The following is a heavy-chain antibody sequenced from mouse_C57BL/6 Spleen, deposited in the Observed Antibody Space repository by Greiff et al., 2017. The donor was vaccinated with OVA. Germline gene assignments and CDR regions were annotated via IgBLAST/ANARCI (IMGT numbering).Heavy chain of an antibody. CDR1: GYTFTSYW. CDR3: ARGTITTVVAPDY. Sequence: QVQLQPSGAELVMPGASVKLSCKASGYTFTSYWLHWVKQRPGQGLEWIGEIDPSDSYTNYNQKFKGKSTLTVDKSSSTAYMQLSSLTSEDSAVYYCARGTITTVVAPDYWGQGTTLTVSS. J-gene: IGHJ2*01. CDR2: IDPSDSYT. D-gene: IGHD1-1*01. V-gene: IGHV1-69*01.